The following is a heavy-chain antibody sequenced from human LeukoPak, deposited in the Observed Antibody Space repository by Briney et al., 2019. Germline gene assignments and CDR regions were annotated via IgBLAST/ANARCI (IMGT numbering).Heavy chain of an antibody. CDR1: GGSISSSNF. Sequence: SETLSLTCAVSGGSISSSNFWSWVRQPPGKGLEWIGEIFHSGSTDYNPSLKSRVTISVDKSKNQFSLKLSSVTAADTAVYYCARDSPGRYFGYWGQGTLVTVSS. J-gene: IGHJ4*02. V-gene: IGHV4-4*02. D-gene: IGHD1-26*01. CDR2: IFHSGST. CDR3: ARDSPGRYFGY.